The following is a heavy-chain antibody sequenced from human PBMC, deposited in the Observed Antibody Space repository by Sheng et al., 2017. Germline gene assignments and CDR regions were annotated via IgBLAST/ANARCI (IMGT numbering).Heavy chain of an antibody. Sequence: EVQLVETGGGLVQPGGSLRLSCAVSGFTFSTYWMSWVRQAPGKGLVWVSRIHTDGSATTYADSVKGRFTISRDNAKNTLYLQMNSLRADDTASLYCARGRVGYGMDVWGQGDHGHRLL. J-gene: IGHJ6*02. V-gene: IGHV3-74*01. CDR2: IHTDGSAT. CDR1: GFTFSTYW. CDR3: ARGRVGYGMDV.